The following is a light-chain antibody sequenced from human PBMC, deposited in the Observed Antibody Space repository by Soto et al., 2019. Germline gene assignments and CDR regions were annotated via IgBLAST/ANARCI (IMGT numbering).Light chain of an antibody. CDR2: AAS. CDR1: QGISSY. Sequence: DIQLTQSPSFLSASVGDRVTITCRASQGISSYLAWYQQKPGKAPKLLIYAASTLQSGVPSRFSGSGSGTEFTLTISSLQPEDFATYYCQQNNKWPPVTFGGGTKVEIK. V-gene: IGKV1-9*01. J-gene: IGKJ4*01. CDR3: QQNNKWPPVT.